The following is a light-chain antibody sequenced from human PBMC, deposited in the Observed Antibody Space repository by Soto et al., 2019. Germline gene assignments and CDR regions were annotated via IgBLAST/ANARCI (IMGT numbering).Light chain of an antibody. CDR3: SSYTSSSNVV. CDR1: SSDVGGYNY. CDR2: DVS. Sequence: QSALTQPASVSGSPGQSITISCTGTSSDVGGYNYVSWYQQHPGKAPKLMIYDVSNRPSELSNRFSGSKSGNTASLTISGLQAEDEADYYCSSYTSSSNVVFGGGTKVTVL. V-gene: IGLV2-14*01. J-gene: IGLJ2*01.